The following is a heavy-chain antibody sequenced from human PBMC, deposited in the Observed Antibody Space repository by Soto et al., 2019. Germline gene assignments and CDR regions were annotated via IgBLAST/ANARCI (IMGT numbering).Heavy chain of an antibody. J-gene: IGHJ4*02. CDR3: ARDRVSSWYYFEY. CDR2: ISGYNGNT. Sequence: QVQLVQSGAEVKKPGASVKVSCKASGYSFSSYGISWLRQAPGQGPEWMGWISGYNGNTNYAQKLQGRVTMTTDTSTSTAYMELRSLRSDDKAVYYCARDRVSSWYYFEYWGQGTLVAVSS. V-gene: IGHV1-18*01. D-gene: IGHD6-13*01. CDR1: GYSFSSYG.